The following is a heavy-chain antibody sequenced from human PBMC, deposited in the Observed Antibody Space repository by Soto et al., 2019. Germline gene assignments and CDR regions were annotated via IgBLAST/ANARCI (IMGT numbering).Heavy chain of an antibody. CDR3: AKVLVGANGHTASDS. J-gene: IGHJ4*02. V-gene: IGHV4-39*01. D-gene: IGHD2-15*01. CDR1: GGSIYRSGYY. CDR2: IDYNGVT. Sequence: PSETLSLTCTVSGGSIYRSGYYWGWIRQPPGRGLEWIGNIDYNGVTYSNPSLKSRVTISRDTSKNQFSLKLTSVTAADTALYYCAKVLVGANGHTASDSWGPGTLVPVSS.